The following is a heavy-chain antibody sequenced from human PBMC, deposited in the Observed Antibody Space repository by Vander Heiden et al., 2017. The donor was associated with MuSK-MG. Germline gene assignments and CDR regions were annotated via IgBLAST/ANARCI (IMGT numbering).Heavy chain of an antibody. V-gene: IGHV1-8*01. CDR3: ARGPTRVHSSSWYWFDP. D-gene: IGHD6-13*01. CDR1: GYTFTSSA. CDR2: MNPNSGNT. Sequence: QVQLVQSGAEVKKPGASVKVSCKASGYTFTSSAINWVRQATGQGLEWMGWMNPNSGNTGYAQKFQGRVTMTRNTSRSTAYMELSSLRSEDTAVYYCARGPTRVHSSSWYWFDPWGQGTLVTVSS. J-gene: IGHJ5*02.